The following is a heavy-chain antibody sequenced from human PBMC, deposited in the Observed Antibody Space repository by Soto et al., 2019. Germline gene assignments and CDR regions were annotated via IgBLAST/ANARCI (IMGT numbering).Heavy chain of an antibody. V-gene: IGHV1-69*13. Sequence: GASVKVSCKASGGTFSSYAISWVRQAPGQGLEWMGGIIPIFGTANYAQKFQGRVTITADESTSTAYMELSSLRSEDTAVYYCARVPVPGYSYGAFSRNWFDPWGQGTLVTVSS. CDR2: IIPIFGTA. D-gene: IGHD5-18*01. CDR1: GGTFSSYA. J-gene: IGHJ5*02. CDR3: ARVPVPGYSYGAFSRNWFDP.